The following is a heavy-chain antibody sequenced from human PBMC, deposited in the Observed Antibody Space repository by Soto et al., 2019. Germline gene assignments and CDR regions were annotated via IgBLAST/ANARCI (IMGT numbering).Heavy chain of an antibody. CDR3: AKDEGRNYYDRSGYSDY. Sequence: QVQLVESGGGVVQPGRSLRLSCAASGFTFSSYGMHWVRQAPGKGLEWVAVISYDGSNKYYADSVKGRFTISRDNSKNTLYLQMNSLRAEDTAVYYCAKDEGRNYYDRSGYSDYWGQGTLVTVSS. J-gene: IGHJ4*02. V-gene: IGHV3-30*18. D-gene: IGHD3-22*01. CDR1: GFTFSSYG. CDR2: ISYDGSNK.